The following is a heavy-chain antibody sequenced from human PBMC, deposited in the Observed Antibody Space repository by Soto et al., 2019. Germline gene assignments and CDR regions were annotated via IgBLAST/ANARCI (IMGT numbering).Heavy chain of an antibody. CDR1: GGSISSYY. Sequence: PSETLSLTCTVSGGSISSYYWSWIRQPPGKGLEWIGYIYYSGSTNYNPSLKSRVTISVDTSKNQFSLKLSSVTAADTAVYYCARTYYYDGSGYSKEYYFDYWGQGTLATVSS. D-gene: IGHD3-22*01. J-gene: IGHJ4*02. V-gene: IGHV4-59*01. CDR2: IYYSGST. CDR3: ARTYYYDGSGYSKEYYFDY.